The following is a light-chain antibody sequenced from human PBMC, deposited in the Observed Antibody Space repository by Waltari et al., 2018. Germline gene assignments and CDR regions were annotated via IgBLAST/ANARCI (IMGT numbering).Light chain of an antibody. J-gene: IGKJ1*01. Sequence: EIMLTQSPGTLSLSPGERATLSCRASQSISKYLAWYQQKPGQAPSLLIYDASSRATGMPDRFSGSGSGTDFSLTISGLEPEDFAVYYCQKYGSLPATFGQGTKVEIK. CDR2: DAS. CDR3: QKYGSLPAT. CDR1: QSISKY. V-gene: IGKV3-20*01.